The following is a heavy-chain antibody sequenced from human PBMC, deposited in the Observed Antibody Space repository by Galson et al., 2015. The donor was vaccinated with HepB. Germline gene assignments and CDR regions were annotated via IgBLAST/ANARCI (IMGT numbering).Heavy chain of an antibody. D-gene: IGHD3-22*01. CDR1: GFSFSSYS. CDR2: ISSSSSPI. Sequence: SLRPSCAASGFSFSSYSMNWVRQAPGKGLEWVSYISSSSSPIFYAASVKGRFTISRDNAKNSLYLQMSSLRAEDTAVYYCARDPRDDSSGYYEYYFDYWGQGTLVTVSS. J-gene: IGHJ4*02. CDR3: ARDPRDDSSGYYEYYFDY. V-gene: IGHV3-48*04.